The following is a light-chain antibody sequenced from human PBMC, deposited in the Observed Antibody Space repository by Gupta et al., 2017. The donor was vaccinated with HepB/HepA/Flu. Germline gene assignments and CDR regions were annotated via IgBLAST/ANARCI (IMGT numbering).Light chain of an antibody. V-gene: IGKV3-15*01. J-gene: IGKJ2*04. CDR3: QQEENGPPMCN. Sequence: IVMTQSPATLSVSPGERCTLSCRASQSVSTNLVWYQQKPGQAPRRLIYGASTRSTGSSARCSGSGVGTEFNLTISSRQSEDFEVYYCQQEENGPPMCNFGQGTKLEIK. CDR1: QSVSTN. CDR2: GAS.